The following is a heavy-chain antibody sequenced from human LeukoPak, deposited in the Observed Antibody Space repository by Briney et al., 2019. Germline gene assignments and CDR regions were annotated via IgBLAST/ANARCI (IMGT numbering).Heavy chain of an antibody. J-gene: IGHJ4*02. Sequence: GESLKISCQGSGYSFTSDWIGWVRQMPGKGLEWMGIIYPGDSDTKYSPSFQGQVTFSADKSISTAYLQWSSLKASDTAIYYCARPTTMVRGVTFDYWGQGTLATVSS. V-gene: IGHV5-51*01. D-gene: IGHD3-10*01. CDR2: IYPGDSDT. CDR3: ARPTTMVRGVTFDY. CDR1: GYSFTSDW.